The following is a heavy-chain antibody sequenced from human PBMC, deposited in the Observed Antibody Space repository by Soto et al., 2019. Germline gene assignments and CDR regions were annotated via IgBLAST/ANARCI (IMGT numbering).Heavy chain of an antibody. CDR2: INHSGST. V-gene: IGHV4-34*01. Sequence: SETLSLTCAVYGGSFSGYYWSWIRQPPGKGLEWIGEINHSGSTNYNPSLKSRVTISVDTSKNQFSLKLSSVTAADTAVYYCARGVGPSVDAYYGSNYYYMDVWDKGTTVTVSS. CDR3: ARGVGPSVDAYYGSNYYYMDV. CDR1: GGSFSGYY. D-gene: IGHD3-10*01. J-gene: IGHJ6*03.